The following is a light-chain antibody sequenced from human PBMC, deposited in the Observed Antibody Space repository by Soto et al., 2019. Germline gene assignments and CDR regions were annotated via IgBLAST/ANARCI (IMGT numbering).Light chain of an antibody. V-gene: IGKV1-17*01. Sequence: DIQMTQSPSSLSASVGDRVTITCRASQDIGKDLGWYQQRPGKAPKRLIYAASSLQSGVPSRFSGSGSGTEFILTISSLQPEDFATYYCLQHNNYPRAFGQGTKVE. J-gene: IGKJ1*01. CDR2: AAS. CDR3: LQHNNYPRA. CDR1: QDIGKD.